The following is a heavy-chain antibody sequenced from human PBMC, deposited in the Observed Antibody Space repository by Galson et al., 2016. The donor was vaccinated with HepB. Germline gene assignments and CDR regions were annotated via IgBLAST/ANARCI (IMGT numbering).Heavy chain of an antibody. Sequence: SLRLSCAASGFTFSSYWMHWVRQAPGKGLVWVSRINEDGSTTTYADSVKGRFTISRDNAKNTLYLQMISLRAEDTAVYYCARDLAGPFDSWGQGTLVTVSS. CDR2: INEDGSTT. J-gene: IGHJ4*02. V-gene: IGHV3-74*01. CDR1: GFTFSSYW. CDR3: ARDLAGPFDS. D-gene: IGHD6-19*01.